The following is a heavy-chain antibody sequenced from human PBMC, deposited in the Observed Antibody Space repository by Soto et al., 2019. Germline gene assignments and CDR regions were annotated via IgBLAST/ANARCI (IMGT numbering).Heavy chain of an antibody. J-gene: IGHJ4*02. Sequence: GGSLRLSCAASGFTFSSYGMHWVRQAPGKGLEWVAVISYDGSNKYYADSVKGRFTISRDNSENTLYLQMNSLRAEDTAVYYCAKEAPYSSSYSYWGQGTLVTVS. CDR1: GFTFSSYG. CDR2: ISYDGSNK. D-gene: IGHD6-6*01. V-gene: IGHV3-30*18. CDR3: AKEAPYSSSYSY.